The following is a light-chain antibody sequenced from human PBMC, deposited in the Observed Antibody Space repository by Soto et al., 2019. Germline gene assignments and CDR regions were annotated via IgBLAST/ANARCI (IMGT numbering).Light chain of an antibody. V-gene: IGKV1-5*03. CDR3: QQYNPYSPWT. J-gene: IGKJ1*01. Sequence: DIQMTQSPSTLSTSEGDRVTITCRASQSITGWLAWFQQKPGKAPKLLISKASSLQSGVPSRFSGSGSGTEFTLTISSLQPDDFATYYCQQYNPYSPWTFGQGTKVDIK. CDR1: QSITGW. CDR2: KAS.